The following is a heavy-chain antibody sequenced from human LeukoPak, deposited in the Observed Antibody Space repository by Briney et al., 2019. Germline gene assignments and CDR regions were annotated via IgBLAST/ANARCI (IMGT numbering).Heavy chain of an antibody. J-gene: IGHJ4*02. CDR2: ISYDGSNK. CDR3: ARRGFVAAGTTESVYYFDY. V-gene: IGHV3-30*04. Sequence: PGGSLRLSCAASGFTFSSYAMHWVRQAPGRGLEWVAVISYDGSNKYYADSVKGRFTISRDNSKNTLYLQMNSLRAEDTAGYYCARRGFVAAGTTESVYYFDYWGQGTLVTVSS. D-gene: IGHD6-13*01. CDR1: GFTFSSYA.